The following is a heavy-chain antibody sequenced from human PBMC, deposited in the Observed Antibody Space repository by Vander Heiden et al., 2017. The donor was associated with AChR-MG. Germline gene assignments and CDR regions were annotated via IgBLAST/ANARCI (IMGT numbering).Heavy chain of an antibody. D-gene: IGHD3-22*01. V-gene: IGHV1-8*01. J-gene: IGHJ4*02. Sequence: QVQLVQSGAEVKKPGASVKVSCKASGYTFTSYDINWVRQATGQGLEWMGWMNPNSGNTGYAQKFQGRVTMTRNTSISTAYMELSSLRSEDTAVYYCASARTRNYYDSSGYSSFNYWGQGTLVTVSS. CDR2: MNPNSGNT. CDR3: ASARTRNYYDSSGYSSFNY. CDR1: GYTFTSYD.